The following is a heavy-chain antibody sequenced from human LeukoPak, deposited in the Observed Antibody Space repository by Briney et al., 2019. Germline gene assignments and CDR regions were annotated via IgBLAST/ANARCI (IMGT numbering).Heavy chain of an antibody. Sequence: ASVKLSCKTSEYTFTGYYIHWVRQAPGQGLEWMAWINPNTGGTNYAQKFQGRVTLTRDTSISTAYMELSSLRSDDTAMYYCARDRGIAAAGPNWFDPWGQGTVVTVSS. CDR2: INPNTGGT. D-gene: IGHD6-13*01. CDR3: ARDRGIAAAGPNWFDP. CDR1: EYTFTGYY. J-gene: IGHJ5*02. V-gene: IGHV1-2*02.